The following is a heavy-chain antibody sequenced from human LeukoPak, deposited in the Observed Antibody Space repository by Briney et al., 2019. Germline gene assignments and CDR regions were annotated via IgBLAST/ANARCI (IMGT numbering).Heavy chain of an antibody. D-gene: IGHD2/OR15-2a*01. CDR2: INTDGSST. CDR3: VSNTFDY. CDR1: GFTFSSYW. Sequence: PGESLRLSCAASGFTFSSYWVHWVRQAPGKGLVWVSRINTDGSSTSYADSVKGRFTISRDNAKNTLYLQMNSLRAEDTAVYYCVSNTFDYWGQGTLVSVSS. V-gene: IGHV3-74*01. J-gene: IGHJ4*02.